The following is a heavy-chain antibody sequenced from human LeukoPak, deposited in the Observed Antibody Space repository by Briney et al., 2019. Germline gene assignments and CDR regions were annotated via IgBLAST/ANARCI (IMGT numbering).Heavy chain of an antibody. J-gene: IGHJ4*02. CDR3: ARAVHPKRIRRLNEYYFDY. D-gene: IGHD6-25*01. CDR1: GFTFSSYE. Sequence: GGSLRLSCAASGFTFSSYEMNWVRQAPGKGLEWVSYISSSGSTIYYADSVKGRFTISRDNAKNSLYLQMNSLRAEDTAVYYCARAVHPKRIRRLNEYYFDYWGQGTLVTVSS. V-gene: IGHV3-48*03. CDR2: ISSSGSTI.